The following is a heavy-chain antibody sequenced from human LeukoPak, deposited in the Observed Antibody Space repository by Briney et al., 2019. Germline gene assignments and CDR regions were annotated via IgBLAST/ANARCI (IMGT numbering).Heavy chain of an antibody. D-gene: IGHD3-10*01. CDR3: AKSYYYGSGSYHPGAFDI. Sequence: PGRSLRLSCAASGFTFDDYAMHWVRQAPGKGLEWDSGISWNSGSIGYADSVKGRFTISRDNAKNSLYLQMNSLRAEDTALYYCAKSYYYGSGSYHPGAFDIWGQGTMVTVSS. CDR1: GFTFDDYA. CDR2: ISWNSGSI. J-gene: IGHJ3*02. V-gene: IGHV3-9*01.